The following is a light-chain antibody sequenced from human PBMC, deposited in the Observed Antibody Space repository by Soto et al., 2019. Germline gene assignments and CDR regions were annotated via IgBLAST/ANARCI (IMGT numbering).Light chain of an antibody. J-gene: IGKJ5*01. CDR2: GAS. CDR1: QTVSSNY. CDR3: QQYTGPPTT. Sequence: EIILTQSPDTLSLSPGERSTLSVRSSQTVSSNYLVWCQQRPGQAPRLLIYGASTRAAGIPDRFSGSGSGTDFTLTITRLEPEDSAVYFCQQYTGPPTTFGQGTRLEIK. V-gene: IGKV3-20*01.